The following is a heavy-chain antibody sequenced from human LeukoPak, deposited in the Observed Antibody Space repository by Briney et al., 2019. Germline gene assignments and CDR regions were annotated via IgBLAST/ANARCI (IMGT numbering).Heavy chain of an antibody. CDR1: GFTVSSNY. CDR2: IYSGGST. D-gene: IGHD6-25*01. CDR3: ASGPARLTMAV. Sequence: PGGSLRLSCAASGFTVSSNYMSWVRQAPGKGLEWVSVIYSGGSTYYADSVKGRFTISRDNSKNTLYLQMNSLRAEDTAVYYCASGPARLTMAVWGKGTTVTVSS. J-gene: IGHJ6*03. V-gene: IGHV3-66*02.